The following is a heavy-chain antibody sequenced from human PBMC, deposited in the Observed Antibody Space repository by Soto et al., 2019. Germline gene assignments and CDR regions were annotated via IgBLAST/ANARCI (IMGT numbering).Heavy chain of an antibody. CDR1: GFTFSSYW. D-gene: IGHD2-2*01. CDR3: ACSRTLDY. V-gene: IGHV3-74*01. CDR2: INNDGSIT. Sequence: GSLRLSCVASGFTFSSYWMHWVRQAPGKGLVWVSRINNDGSITSYADSVKGRFTISRDNAKNTLYMQMNSLRAEDTGVYYCACSRTLDYWGQGTLVTVSS. J-gene: IGHJ4*02.